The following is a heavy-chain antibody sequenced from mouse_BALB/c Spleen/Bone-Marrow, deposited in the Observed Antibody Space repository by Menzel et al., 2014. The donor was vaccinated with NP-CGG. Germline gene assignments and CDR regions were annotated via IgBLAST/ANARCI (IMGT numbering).Heavy chain of an antibody. CDR3: ARWWQLGLRKAWFAY. CDR1: GYTFTNYW. Sequence: QVQLQQSGAELAKPGASVKMSCKASGYTFTNYWMHWVKQRPGQGLEWIGYFNPITAYTEYNQKFKDKVTLTADKSSSTAYMQLSSLTSEDSAVYYCARWWQLGLRKAWFAYWGQGTLVTVSA. CDR2: FNPITAYT. J-gene: IGHJ3*01. V-gene: IGHV1-7*01. D-gene: IGHD3-1*01.